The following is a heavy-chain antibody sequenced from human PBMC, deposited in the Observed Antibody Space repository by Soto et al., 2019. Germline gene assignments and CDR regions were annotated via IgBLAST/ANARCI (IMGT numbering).Heavy chain of an antibody. V-gene: IGHV4-34*01. Sequence: PSETLSLTCAVYGGSFSCYYWSWIRQPPGKGLEWIGEINHSGSTNYNPSLKSRVTISVDTSKNQFSLKLSSVTAADTAVYYCARALITMVRGVIITKYYYYYYGMDVWGQGTTVTVSS. CDR2: INHSGST. J-gene: IGHJ6*02. D-gene: IGHD3-10*01. CDR1: GGSFSCYY. CDR3: ARALITMVRGVIITKYYYYYYGMDV.